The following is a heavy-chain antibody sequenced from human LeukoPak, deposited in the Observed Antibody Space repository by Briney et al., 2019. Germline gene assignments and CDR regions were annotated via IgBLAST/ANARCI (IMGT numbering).Heavy chain of an antibody. J-gene: IGHJ4*02. CDR2: ISSSGSTI. CDR3: AIIYLIVGATTFDY. V-gene: IGHV3-48*03. D-gene: IGHD1-26*01. CDR1: GFTFSSYE. Sequence: GGSLRLSCAASGFTFSSYEMNWVRQAPGKGLEWVSYISSSGSTIYYADSVKGRFTISRDNAKNSLYLQMNSLRAEDTAVYYCAIIYLIVGATTFDYWGQGTLVTVSS.